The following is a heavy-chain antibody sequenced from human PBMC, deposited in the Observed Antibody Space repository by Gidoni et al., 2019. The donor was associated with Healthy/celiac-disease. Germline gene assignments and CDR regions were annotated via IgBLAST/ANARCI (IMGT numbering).Heavy chain of an antibody. J-gene: IGHJ3*02. V-gene: IGHV3-7*02. Sequence: EVQLVESGGGLVQPGGSLRLSCAASGFTFSSYWMSWVRQATGKGLEWVANINQDGSEKYYVDSVKGRFTISRDNAKNSLYLQMNSLRAEDTAVYYCAADVEMATIYAFDIWGQGTMVTVSS. CDR1: GFTFSSYW. CDR2: INQDGSEK. D-gene: IGHD5-12*01. CDR3: AADVEMATIYAFDI.